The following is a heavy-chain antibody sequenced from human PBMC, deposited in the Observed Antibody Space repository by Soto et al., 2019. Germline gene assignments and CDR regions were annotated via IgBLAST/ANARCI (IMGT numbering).Heavy chain of an antibody. CDR3: AREYSYKNFDY. CDR1: GFTFSGYA. CDR2: ISYDGSNK. V-gene: IGHV3-30-3*01. Sequence: SLRLSCAASGFTFSGYAMHWVRQAPGKGLEWVAVISYDGSNKYYADSVKGRFTISRDNSKNTLYLQMNSLRAEDTAVYYCAREYSYKNFDYWGQGTLVTVSS. J-gene: IGHJ4*02. D-gene: IGHD5-18*01.